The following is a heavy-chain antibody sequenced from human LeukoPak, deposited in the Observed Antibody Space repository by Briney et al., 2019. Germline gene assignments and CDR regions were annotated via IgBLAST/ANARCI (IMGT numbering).Heavy chain of an antibody. CDR3: ATSESQTKFDY. V-gene: IGHV5-51*01. Sequence: GESLQISCKGSGYSFTTYWIGWVRQMPGKGLEWIGIIFPGDSETTYSPSLQGQVTISADKSINTAYLQWSSLRASDTAMYYCATSESQTKFDYWGQGTLVTVSS. CDR1: GYSFTTYW. CDR2: IFPGDSET. J-gene: IGHJ4*02. D-gene: IGHD1/OR15-1a*01.